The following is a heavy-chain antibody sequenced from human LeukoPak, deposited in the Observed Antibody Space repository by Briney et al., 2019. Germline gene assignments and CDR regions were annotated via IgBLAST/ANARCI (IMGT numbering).Heavy chain of an antibody. J-gene: IGHJ1*01. CDR3: ARAPSEVGGYYPEYFRH. D-gene: IGHD3-22*01. CDR1: GFTFSRYW. Sequence: GGSLRLSCEASGFTFSRYWMHWVRQAPGKGLVWVSRIKSDGKTNYADSVKGRFTISRDNAKNTVSLQMDSLRAKDTGVYYCARAPSEVGGYYPEYFRHWGQGTLVTVSS. CDR2: IKSDGKT. V-gene: IGHV3-74*01.